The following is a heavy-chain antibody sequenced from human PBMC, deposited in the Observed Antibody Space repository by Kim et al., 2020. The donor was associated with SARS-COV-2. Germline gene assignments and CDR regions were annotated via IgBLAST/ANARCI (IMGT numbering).Heavy chain of an antibody. CDR3: AKATPFPEGHDSSGDPYFDY. V-gene: IGHV3-23*01. CDR2: ISGSGGST. J-gene: IGHJ4*02. D-gene: IGHD3-22*01. CDR1: GFTFSSYA. Sequence: GGSLRLSCAASGFTFSSYAMSWVRQAPGKGLEWVSAISGSGGSTYYADSVKGRFTISRDNSKNTLYLQMNSLRAEDTAVYYCAKATPFPEGHDSSGDPYFDYWGQGTLVTVSS.